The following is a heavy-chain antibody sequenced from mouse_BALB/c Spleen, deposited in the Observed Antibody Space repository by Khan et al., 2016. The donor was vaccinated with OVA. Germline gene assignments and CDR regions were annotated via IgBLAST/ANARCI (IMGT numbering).Heavy chain of an antibody. V-gene: IGHV14-3*02. CDR2: IDPPNGNT. CDR1: GLNIKDTY. Sequence: VQLQQPGAELVKSGATVKLFCSALGLNIKDTYMHWLTQLPEQGLDWIGRIDPPNGNTKYDPKFQGKATITAVTSSNISYLQLSSLTCEGAAVYYCARMARERGQDTTLTVSS. CDR3: ARMARE. J-gene: IGHJ2*01.